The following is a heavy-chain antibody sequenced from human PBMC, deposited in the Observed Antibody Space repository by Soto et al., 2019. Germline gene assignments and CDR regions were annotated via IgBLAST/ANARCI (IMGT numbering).Heavy chain of an antibody. Sequence: QVQLQESGPGLVKPSETLSLTCTVSGGSVSSGSYYWSWIRQPPGKGLEWIGYIYYSGSTNYNPSLKSRVTISVDTSKNQFALKLRSVPAADPAVYYCARDGGWLQLGYWGQGTLVTVSS. J-gene: IGHJ4*02. CDR1: GGSVSSGSYY. V-gene: IGHV4-61*01. CDR2: IYYSGST. D-gene: IGHD5-12*01. CDR3: ARDGGWLQLGY.